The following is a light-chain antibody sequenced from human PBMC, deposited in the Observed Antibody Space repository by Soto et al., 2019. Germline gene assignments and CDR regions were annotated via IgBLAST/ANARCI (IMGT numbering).Light chain of an antibody. CDR3: QQSYVLPRT. CDR2: DAS. CDR1: QTITHY. Sequence: DIHMTQSPSFLSASVGASVTSTCRANQTITHYLNWYQQKPGRAPALLIYDASSLQSGVPSRFSGRGSGTDFSLTITSLQLADFATYFCQQSYVLPRTFGQGTKVEI. J-gene: IGKJ1*01. V-gene: IGKV1-39*01.